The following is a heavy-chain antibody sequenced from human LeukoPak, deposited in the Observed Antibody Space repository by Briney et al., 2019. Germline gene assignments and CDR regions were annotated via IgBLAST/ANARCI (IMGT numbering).Heavy chain of an antibody. J-gene: IGHJ4*02. CDR2: IYYSGRT. CDR1: GGSISVYY. V-gene: IGHV4-59*08. Sequence: PSETLSLTCSVSGGSISVYYWSWIRQPPGKGLGWIGYIYYSGRTNHNPSLKSRVTISVDTSKNQFSLKLSSVTAADTAVYYCARQKVVGDVYFDYWGQGTLVTVSS. D-gene: IGHD2-15*01. CDR3: ARQKVVGDVYFDY.